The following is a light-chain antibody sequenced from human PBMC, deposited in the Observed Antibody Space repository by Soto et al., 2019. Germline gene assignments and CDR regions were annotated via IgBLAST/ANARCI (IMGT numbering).Light chain of an antibody. CDR3: SSYVGTNSYV. J-gene: IGLJ1*01. V-gene: IGLV2-8*01. CDR2: EVY. CDR1: SSDVGGYNY. Sequence: QSVLTQPPSASGSPGQSVTISCTGTSSDVGGYNYVSWYQQHPGKAPKLIIYEVYKRPSGVPDRCSGSKSGNTAALTVSGHQAEDEADYYCSSYVGTNSYVFGTGTKVTVL.